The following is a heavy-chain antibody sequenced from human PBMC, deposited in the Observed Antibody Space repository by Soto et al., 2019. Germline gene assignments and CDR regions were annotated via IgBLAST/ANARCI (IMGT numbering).Heavy chain of an antibody. CDR1: GFSVSKAW. CDR3: TTGSVEGF. V-gene: IGHV3-15*07. J-gene: IGHJ6*02. CDR2: IKTRDEGETT. Sequence: EVQLVDSGGGLVKPGGSLRLSCEASGFSVSKAWMNWVRQAPGKGLEWVGRIKTRDEGETTNYAAPVKGRFTISRDDSKNTLYLQMNSLKTADTAVYYCTTGSVEGFWGQGTTVTVSS. D-gene: IGHD2-15*01.